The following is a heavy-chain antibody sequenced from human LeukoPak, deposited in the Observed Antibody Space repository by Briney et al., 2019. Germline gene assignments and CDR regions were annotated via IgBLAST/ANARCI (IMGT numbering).Heavy chain of an antibody. J-gene: IGHJ6*02. CDR1: GFTFSSYS. D-gene: IGHD2-2*01. Sequence: GGSLMLSCAASGFTFSSYSMNWVRQAPGKGLEWVSSISSSSSYIYYADSVKGRFTISRDNAKNSLYLQMNSLRAEDTAVYYCARAASYYYYYYGMDVWGQGTTVTVSS. CDR2: ISSSSSYI. V-gene: IGHV3-21*01. CDR3: ARAASYYYYYYGMDV.